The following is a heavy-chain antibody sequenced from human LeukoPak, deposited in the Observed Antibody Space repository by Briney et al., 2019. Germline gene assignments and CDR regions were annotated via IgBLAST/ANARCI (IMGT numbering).Heavy chain of an antibody. CDR1: GVSMNYYF. D-gene: IGHD6-19*01. CDR2: IHSSGTT. V-gene: IGHV4-4*07. Sequence: SETLSLTCTVSGVSMNYYFWNWIRQPAGEGLQWIGRIHSSGTTNYNPSLKSRVTMSIDMSKNQFSLRLTSVTAADTAVYYCARCQARLSWFDPWGQGTLVPVSS. J-gene: IGHJ5*02. CDR3: ARCQARLSWFDP.